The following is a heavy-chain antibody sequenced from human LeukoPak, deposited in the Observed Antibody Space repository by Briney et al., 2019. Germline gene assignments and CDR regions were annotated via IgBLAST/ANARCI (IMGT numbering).Heavy chain of an antibody. Sequence: SVKVSCKASGGTFSSYAISWVRQAPGQGLEWMGGIIPIFGTANYAQKFQGRDRVTADESTSTAYMELSSLRSEDTAVYYCASGTPSPDIVVVPAAENWFDPWGQGTLVTVSS. CDR3: ASGTPSPDIVVVPAAENWFDP. CDR1: GGTFSSYA. J-gene: IGHJ5*02. V-gene: IGHV1-69*01. D-gene: IGHD2-2*01. CDR2: IIPIFGTA.